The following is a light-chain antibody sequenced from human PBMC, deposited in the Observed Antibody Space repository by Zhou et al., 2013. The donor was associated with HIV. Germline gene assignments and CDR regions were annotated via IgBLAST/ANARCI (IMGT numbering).Light chain of an antibody. Sequence: DIQMTQSPSSLSASVGDRVTVTCRASQSISSSLYWYQQKPGKAPKLLIYAASNLQSGVPSRFSGSGSGTDFTLTISNLQPEDFATYYCQQSYSTPLTFGGGAKVEIK. V-gene: IGKV1-39*01. J-gene: IGKJ4*01. CDR3: QQSYSTPLT. CDR2: AAS. CDR1: QSISSS.